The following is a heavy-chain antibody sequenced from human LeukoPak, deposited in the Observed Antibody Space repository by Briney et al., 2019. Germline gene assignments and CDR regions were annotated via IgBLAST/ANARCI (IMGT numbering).Heavy chain of an antibody. J-gene: IGHJ3*02. CDR1: GFTVSSNY. V-gene: IGHV3-66*02. D-gene: IGHD3-10*01. Sequence: GGSLRLSCAASGFTVSSNYISWVRQAPGKGLECVSVSYSGGSTDYADSVKGRFTISRDNSKNTLYLKMNSLRTEDTAVYYCARGVIRGIDAFDIWGQGTMVTVSS. CDR3: ARGVIRGIDAFDI. CDR2: SYSGGST.